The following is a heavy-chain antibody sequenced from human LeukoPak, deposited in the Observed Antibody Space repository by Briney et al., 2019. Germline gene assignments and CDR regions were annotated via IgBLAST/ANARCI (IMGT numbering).Heavy chain of an antibody. Sequence: PSETLSLTCSVSGGSISSYYWSWIRQPPGEGLEWIGNIYYSGSTNYNPSLKSRVTISLDTSKSQFSLQLSSVTAADTAVYYCARGGSYYGYWGQGTLVTVSS. CDR2: IYYSGST. D-gene: IGHD1-26*01. V-gene: IGHV4-59*08. J-gene: IGHJ4*02. CDR1: GGSISSYY. CDR3: ARGGSYYGY.